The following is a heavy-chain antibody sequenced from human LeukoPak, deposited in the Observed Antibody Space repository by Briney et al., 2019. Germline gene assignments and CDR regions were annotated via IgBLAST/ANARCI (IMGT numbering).Heavy chain of an antibody. D-gene: IGHD2-8*01. J-gene: IGHJ4*02. CDR3: ARDANSMAPFDY. Sequence: GGSLRLSCAASGFTFSSYSMNWVRQAPGKGLEWVSSISSSSSYIYYADSVKGRFTISRDNAKNSLYLQMNSLRAEDAAVYYCARDANSMAPFDYWGQGTLVTVSS. V-gene: IGHV3-21*01. CDR1: GFTFSSYS. CDR2: ISSSSSYI.